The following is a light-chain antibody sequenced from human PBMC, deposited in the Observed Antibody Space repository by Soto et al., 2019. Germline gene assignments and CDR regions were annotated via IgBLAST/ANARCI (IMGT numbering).Light chain of an antibody. Sequence: DIQMTQSPPTLSASVGDRVTITCRASQSISSWLAWYQQKPGKASKLLIYDASSLESGVPSRFSGSGSGTEFTLTISSLQPDDFATYYCQQYNSYSLTFGGGTKVEIK. CDR3: QQYNSYSLT. CDR1: QSISSW. V-gene: IGKV1-5*01. J-gene: IGKJ4*01. CDR2: DAS.